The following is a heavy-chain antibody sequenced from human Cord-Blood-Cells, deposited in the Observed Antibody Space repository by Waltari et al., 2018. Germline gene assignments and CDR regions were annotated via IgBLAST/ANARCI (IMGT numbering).Heavy chain of an antibody. Sequence: QVQLVESGGGVVQPGRSLRLSCAASGFTFSSYAMHWVRQAPGKGLEWVAVISYDGSKKYDADSVKGRFTISRDNSKNTLYLQMNSLRAEDTAVYYCAREAVAGNYFDYWGQGTLVTVSS. J-gene: IGHJ4*02. CDR3: AREAVAGNYFDY. CDR2: ISYDGSKK. V-gene: IGHV3-30*04. CDR1: GFTFSSYA. D-gene: IGHD6-19*01.